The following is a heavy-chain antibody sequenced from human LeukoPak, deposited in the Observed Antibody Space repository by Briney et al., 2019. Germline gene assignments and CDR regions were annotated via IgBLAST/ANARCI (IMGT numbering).Heavy chain of an antibody. CDR1: GGSLSSDY. V-gene: IGHV4-59*08. CDR3: XXXGNRDGYNYFLDY. D-gene: IGHD5-12*01. CDR2: IYYSGNT. Sequence: SETLSLTCTVSGGSLSSDYWTWIRQPPGKRLQWIGYIYYSGNTNYNPSLKSRVTISVDTSKNQFSLRLSSVTAADTAVYYCXXXGNRDGYNYFLDYWGQGILVTVSS. J-gene: IGHJ4*02.